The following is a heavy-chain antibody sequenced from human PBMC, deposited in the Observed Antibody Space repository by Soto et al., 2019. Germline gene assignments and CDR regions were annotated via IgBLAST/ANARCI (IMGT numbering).Heavy chain of an antibody. CDR3: GKASTYPLDGVDV. J-gene: IGHJ6*02. D-gene: IGHD3-16*01. Sequence: EVQLLESGGGLVHPGGSLRLSCVASGFKLSSYALTWVRQAPGKGLEWVSVISVSGANTYYADSVKGRFTISRDNSKNTLYLQMNSLRAEDTAIYYCGKASTYPLDGVDVWGQGTTVTVSS. CDR1: GFKLSSYA. CDR2: ISVSGANT. V-gene: IGHV3-23*01.